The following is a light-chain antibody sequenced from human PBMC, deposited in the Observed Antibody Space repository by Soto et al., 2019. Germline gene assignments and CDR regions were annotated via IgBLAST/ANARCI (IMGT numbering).Light chain of an antibody. Sequence: DIQMTQAPSSLSASVGDRVIITCRASQGIGNHLVWYQQKPGRVPKVLLYDASTLQSGVPSRFSGSGSGTDFTLTISSLQPEDVATYYCQKYNSAPWTFGQGTKVEIK. CDR1: QGIGNH. CDR2: DAS. J-gene: IGKJ1*01. V-gene: IGKV1-27*01. CDR3: QKYNSAPWT.